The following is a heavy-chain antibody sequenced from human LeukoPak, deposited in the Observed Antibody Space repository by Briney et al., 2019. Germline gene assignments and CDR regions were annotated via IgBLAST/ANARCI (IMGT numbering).Heavy chain of an antibody. V-gene: IGHV1-2*02. J-gene: IGHJ4*02. Sequence: ASVKVSCKASGYTFTGYYMHWVRRAPGQGLEWMGWINPNSGDTHYAQKFQGRVTMTRDTSTSTGYMEVSRLRSDDTAVFFCARDPNDRSPYYHFDYWGQGTLVTVPS. D-gene: IGHD3-10*01. CDR2: INPNSGDT. CDR3: ARDPNDRSPYYHFDY. CDR1: GYTFTGYY.